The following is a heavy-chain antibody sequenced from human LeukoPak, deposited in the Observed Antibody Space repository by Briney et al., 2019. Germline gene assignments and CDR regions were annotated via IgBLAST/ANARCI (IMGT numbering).Heavy chain of an antibody. J-gene: IGHJ5*02. CDR2: IYSGGTT. CDR3: ARGRGYSQSNWVDP. CDR1: GFTFSSYN. D-gene: IGHD5-18*01. V-gene: IGHV3-53*01. Sequence: PGGSLRLSCAASGFTFSSYNMNWVRQAPGKGLEWVSVIYSGGTTYYADSVKGRFTISRDNPKNTLYLQINSLRAEDTAVYYRARGRGYSQSNWVDPWGQGTMVTVSA.